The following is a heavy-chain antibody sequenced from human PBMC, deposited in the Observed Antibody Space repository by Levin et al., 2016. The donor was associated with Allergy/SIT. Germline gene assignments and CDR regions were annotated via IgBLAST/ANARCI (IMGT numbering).Heavy chain of an antibody. CDR3: ARGLIAAVGIDY. CDR2: INQDGSEK. J-gene: IGHJ4*02. V-gene: IGHV3-7*04. Sequence: VRQMPGKGLEWVANINQDGSEKSYVDSVKGRFTISRDNAKNSLYLQMNSLRAEETAVYYCARGLIAAVGIDYWGQGTLVTVSS. D-gene: IGHD6-13*01.